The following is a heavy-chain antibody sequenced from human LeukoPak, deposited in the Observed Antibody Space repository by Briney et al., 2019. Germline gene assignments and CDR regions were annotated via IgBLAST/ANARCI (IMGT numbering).Heavy chain of an antibody. Sequence: PGGSLRLSCAASGFTVSSNYMSWVRQAPGKGLEWVSVIYSGGSTYYADSVKGRFTISRDNSKNTLYLQMNSLRAEDTAVYYCARGRYSSGWSELYYFDYWGRGTLVTVSS. CDR2: IYSGGST. D-gene: IGHD6-19*01. CDR1: GFTVSSNY. J-gene: IGHJ4*02. CDR3: ARGRYSSGWSELYYFDY. V-gene: IGHV3-66*01.